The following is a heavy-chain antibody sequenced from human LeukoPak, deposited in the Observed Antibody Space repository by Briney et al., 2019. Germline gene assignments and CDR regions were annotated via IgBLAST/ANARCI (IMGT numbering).Heavy chain of an antibody. V-gene: IGHV4-30-2*01. CDR3: ASSLRFLEWSKFDP. J-gene: IGHJ5*02. Sequence: SQTLSLTCAVSGGSISSGGYSWSWIRQPPGKGLEWIGYIYHSGSTYYNPSLKSRVTISVGRSKNQFSLKLSSVTAADTAVYYCASSLRFLEWSKFDPWGQGTLVTVSS. CDR1: GGSISSGGYS. D-gene: IGHD3-3*01. CDR2: IYHSGST.